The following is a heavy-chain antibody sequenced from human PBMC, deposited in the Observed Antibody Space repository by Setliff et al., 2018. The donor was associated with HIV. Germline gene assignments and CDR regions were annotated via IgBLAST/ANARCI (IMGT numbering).Heavy chain of an antibody. J-gene: IGHJ6*03. Sequence: LSLTCTVSGGSISSYYWSWIRQPPGKGLEWIGYIYYSGSTNYNPSLKSRVTISVDTSKNQFSLKLSSVTAADTAVYYCARDLYGEYYMDVWGKGTTVTVSS. V-gene: IGHV4-59*01. CDR1: GGSISSYY. D-gene: IGHD4-17*01. CDR3: ARDLYGEYYMDV. CDR2: IYYSGST.